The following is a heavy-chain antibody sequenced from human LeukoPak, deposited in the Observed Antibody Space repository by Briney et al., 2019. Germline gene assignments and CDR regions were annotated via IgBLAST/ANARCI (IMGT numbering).Heavy chain of an antibody. V-gene: IGHV3-53*01. Sequence: GGSLRLSCAASGFSVGIYYMTWVRQAPGKGLEWVSVPYSGGSTYYADSVKGRFTISRDNSKNTVYLQMNSLGAEDTAVYYCARGWVAATGGFDIWGHGTMVSVSS. J-gene: IGHJ3*02. CDR3: ARGWVAATGGFDI. D-gene: IGHD2-15*01. CDR2: PYSGGST. CDR1: GFSVGIYY.